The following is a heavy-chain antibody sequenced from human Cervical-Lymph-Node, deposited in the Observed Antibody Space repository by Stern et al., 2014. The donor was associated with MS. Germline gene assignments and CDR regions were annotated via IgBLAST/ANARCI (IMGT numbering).Heavy chain of an antibody. CDR1: GGSISSGDYS. J-gene: IGHJ3*02. V-gene: IGHV4-30-2*01. Sequence: QLQLQESGSGLVKPSESLSLTCAVSGGSISSGDYSWSRIRQPPGKGWEWMGYIYHSGSTYYHPFLRRGAIISVHRPKTHVSLKLNSVTAADTAVYYCARSSTVTPNAFDIWGQGTMVTVSS. D-gene: IGHD4-17*01. CDR2: IYHSGST. CDR3: ARSSTVTPNAFDI.